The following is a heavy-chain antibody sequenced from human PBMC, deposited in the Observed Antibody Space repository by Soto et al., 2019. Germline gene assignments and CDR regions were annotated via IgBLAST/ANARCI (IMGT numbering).Heavy chain of an antibody. CDR3: ASSAWELLLFTY. D-gene: IGHD1-26*01. V-gene: IGHV4-61*01. Sequence: PSETLSLTCTVSGGSVSSGSYYWSWIRQPPGKGLEWIGYIYYSGSTNYNPSLKSRVTISVDTSKNQFSLKLSSVTAADTAVYYCASSAWELLLFTYWGQGNLVTVSS. CDR1: GGSVSSGSYY. CDR2: IYYSGST. J-gene: IGHJ4*02.